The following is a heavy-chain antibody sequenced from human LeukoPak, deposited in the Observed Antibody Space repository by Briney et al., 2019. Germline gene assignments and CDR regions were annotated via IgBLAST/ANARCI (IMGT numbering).Heavy chain of an antibody. CDR1: GYTFTSYG. J-gene: IGHJ6*04. V-gene: IGHV1-18*04. D-gene: IGHD3-10*01. Sequence: GASVKVSCKASGYTFTSYGISWVRQAPGQGLEWMGWISAYNGNTNYAQKFQGRVTMTTDTSTSTAYMELRSLRSDDTAVYYCARDRSYYYGSGSFYYYGMDVWGKGTTVTVSS. CDR3: ARDRSYYYGSGSFYYYGMDV. CDR2: ISAYNGNT.